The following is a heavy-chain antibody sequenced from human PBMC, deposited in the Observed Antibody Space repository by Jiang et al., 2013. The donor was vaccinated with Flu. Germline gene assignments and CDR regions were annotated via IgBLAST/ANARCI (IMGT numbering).Heavy chain of an antibody. CDR2: ISSNGVIT. D-gene: IGHD3-10*01. J-gene: IGHJ4*02. V-gene: IGHV3-64D*06. CDR1: GFTVTSYN. Sequence: GLVQPGGSLRLSCSASGFTVTSYNMHWVRQAPGKGLEYVSYISSNGVITYYGDSVKGRFTISRANSNIYLQMRSLRAEDTAIYYCVTLFGGWTLHWGQGTLVTVSS. CDR3: VTLFGGWTLH.